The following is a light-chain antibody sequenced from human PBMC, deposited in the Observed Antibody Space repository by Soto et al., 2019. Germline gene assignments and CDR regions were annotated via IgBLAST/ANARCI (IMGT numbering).Light chain of an antibody. CDR2: DNN. CDR3: GTWDSSLSAGPLYV. J-gene: IGLJ1*01. V-gene: IGLV1-51*01. CDR1: SSNIGNNY. Sequence: QSVLTQPPSVSAAPGQKVTISCSGSSSNIGNNYVSWYQQLPGTAPKPLIYDNNKRPSGIPDRFSGSKSGTSATLGITGLQTGDEADYYCGTWDSSLSAGPLYVFGTGTKVTVL.